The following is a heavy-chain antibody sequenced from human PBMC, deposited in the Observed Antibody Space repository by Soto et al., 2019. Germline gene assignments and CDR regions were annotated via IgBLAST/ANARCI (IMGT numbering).Heavy chain of an antibody. D-gene: IGHD1-1*01. V-gene: IGHV1-18*01. CDR1: GYTFFTYD. J-gene: IGHJ5*02. Sequence: QVHLVQSGVEVKTPGASVKVSCQASGYTFFTYDISWVRQAPGQGLEWMGWISTYSGDTKYAQKFQGRVTMTTDTSTTAAYLELRGLRSDDTAGYYCVRQHGRTTSENWFDPWGQGTLVTVSS. CDR3: VRQHGRTTSENWFDP. CDR2: ISTYSGDT.